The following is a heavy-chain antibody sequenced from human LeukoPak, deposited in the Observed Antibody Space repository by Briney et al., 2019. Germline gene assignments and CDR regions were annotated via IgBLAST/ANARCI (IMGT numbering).Heavy chain of an antibody. J-gene: IGHJ5*02. CDR1: GGSISSYY. CDR3: ARVSVAGSLVWFDP. CDR2: IHTSGST. V-gene: IGHV4-4*07. Sequence: SETLSLTCTVSGGSISSYYWNWIRQPAGKGLEWIGRIHTSGSTNYNPSLKSRVTMSVDTSKNQFSLKLSSVTAADTAVYYCARVSVAGSLVWFDPWGQGTLVTVSS. D-gene: IGHD6-19*01.